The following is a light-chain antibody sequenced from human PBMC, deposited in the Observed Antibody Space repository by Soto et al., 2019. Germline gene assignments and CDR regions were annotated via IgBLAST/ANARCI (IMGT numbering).Light chain of an antibody. J-gene: IGLJ2*01. CDR2: EVS. Sequence: QSALTQPASVSGSPGQSITISCTGTSSDVGGYNYVSWYQQHPGKAPKLIIYEVSNRPSGVSNRFSGSKSGNTASLTISGLQAEDEADYYCNSYAISDTLVFGGGTKLTVL. CDR3: NSYAISDTLV. CDR1: SSDVGGYNY. V-gene: IGLV2-14*01.